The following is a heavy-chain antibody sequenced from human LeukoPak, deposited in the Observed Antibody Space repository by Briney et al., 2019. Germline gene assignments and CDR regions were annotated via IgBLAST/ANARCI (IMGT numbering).Heavy chain of an antibody. J-gene: IGHJ6*02. CDR1: GLTVSSNY. D-gene: IGHD2-2*01. Sequence: GGSLRLSCAASGLTVSSNYMSWVRQAPGKGLEWVSLIYSGSSTYYADSVKGRFTISRDKSKNTLYLQMNSLRAEDTAVYYCARDRDIVVPDYGMDVWGQGITVTVSS. CDR2: IYSGSST. V-gene: IGHV3-66*01. CDR3: ARDRDIVVPDYGMDV.